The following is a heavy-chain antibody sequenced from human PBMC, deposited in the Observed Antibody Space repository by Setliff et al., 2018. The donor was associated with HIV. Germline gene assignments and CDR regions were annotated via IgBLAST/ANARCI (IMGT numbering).Heavy chain of an antibody. J-gene: IGHJ3*02. CDR2: ISAYNGNT. V-gene: IGHV1-18*01. CDR1: GDIFNSFG. CDR3: ARDGPYVAVLIRAFDI. Sequence: ASVKVSCKASGDIFNSFGISWVRQAPGQGLEWMGWISAYNGNTKYAQKLQGRVTMTTDTSTSTGYMELRSLRSDDTAVYYCARDGPYVAVLIRAFDIWGQGTMVTVSS. D-gene: IGHD3-16*01.